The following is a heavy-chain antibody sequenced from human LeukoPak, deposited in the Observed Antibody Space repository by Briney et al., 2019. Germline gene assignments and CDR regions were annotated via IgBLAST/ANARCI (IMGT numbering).Heavy chain of an antibody. CDR3: ARGIGWGATIFDY. V-gene: IGHV4-59*01. D-gene: IGHD1-26*01. CDR1: GGSITSYY. Sequence: SETLSLICTVSGGSITSYYWTWIRQPPGKGLEWIGYMYHSGTTSNNPSLKSRVTISVDTSKNQFSLKLRSVTAADTAVYYCARGIGWGATIFDYWGQGALVTVSS. J-gene: IGHJ4*02. CDR2: MYHSGTT.